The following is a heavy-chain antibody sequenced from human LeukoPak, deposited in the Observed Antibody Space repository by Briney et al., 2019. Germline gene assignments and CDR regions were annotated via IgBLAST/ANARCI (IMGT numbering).Heavy chain of an antibody. V-gene: IGHV4-38-2*01. CDR3: ARATYSSGPFGY. D-gene: IGHD6-19*01. CDR2: MFHTGST. J-gene: IGHJ4*02. Sequence: SETLSLTCAVYGGSFSGYYWGWIRQPPGKGLEWIGSMFHTGSTYYNPSLKSRVTMSVDTSKNQVSLKLSSVTAADTAVYYCARATYSSGPFGYWGQGTLVTVSS. CDR1: GGSFSGYY.